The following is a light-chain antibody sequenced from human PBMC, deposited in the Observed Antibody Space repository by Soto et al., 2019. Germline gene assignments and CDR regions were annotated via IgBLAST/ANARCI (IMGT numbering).Light chain of an antibody. V-gene: IGKV1-27*01. CDR3: QKYNSAPLT. CDR1: QGISIY. Sequence: DIQMTQSPSSLSASVGDRVTLTCRASQGISIYLAWYQQKPGKVPKLLIYAASTLRSGVPSRFSGSGSGTDFTLTISSLQPEDVATYYCQKYNSAPLTFGGGTKVEIK. J-gene: IGKJ4*01. CDR2: AAS.